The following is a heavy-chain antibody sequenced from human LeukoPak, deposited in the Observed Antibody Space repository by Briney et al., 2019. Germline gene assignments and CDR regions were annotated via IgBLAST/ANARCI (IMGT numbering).Heavy chain of an antibody. D-gene: IGHD6-19*01. CDR2: IYYSGGT. J-gene: IGHJ4*02. V-gene: IGHV4-39*01. Sequence: SETLSLTCTVSGGSISSSSYYWGWMRQPPGKGLEGIGSIYYSGGTYYNPSLKSRVPISVATSKNQLSLKLSSVTDADTDVYYCVGYSSGRFDYWGQGTLVTVSS. CDR1: GGSISSSSYY. CDR3: VGYSSGRFDY.